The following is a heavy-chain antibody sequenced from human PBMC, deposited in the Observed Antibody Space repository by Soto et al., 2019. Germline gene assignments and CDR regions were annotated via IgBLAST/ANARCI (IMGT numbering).Heavy chain of an antibody. Sequence: EVQLVESGGGLVQPGMSLRLSWAASGLTFDDYAMHWVRQAPGKGLEWVSGISWNSGSIGYADSVKGRFTISRDNAKNSLYLQMNSLRAEDTALYYCAKAGAVDIVANNFDYWGQGTLVTVSS. CDR3: AKAGAVDIVANNFDY. J-gene: IGHJ4*02. CDR2: ISWNSGSI. V-gene: IGHV3-9*01. CDR1: GLTFDDYA. D-gene: IGHD5-12*01.